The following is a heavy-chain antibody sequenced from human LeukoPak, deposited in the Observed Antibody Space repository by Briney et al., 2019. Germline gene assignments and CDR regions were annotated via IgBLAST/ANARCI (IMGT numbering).Heavy chain of an antibody. J-gene: IGHJ4*02. V-gene: IGHV3-30*18. CDR1: GFTFSSYG. CDR3: ANSGYSYGNDY. CDR2: ISYDGSNK. Sequence: GGSLRLSCAASGFTFSSYGMHWVRQAPGKGLEWVAVISYDGSNKYYADSVKGRFTISRDNSKNTLYLQMSSLRAEDTAVYYCANSGYSYGNDYWGRGTLVTVSS. D-gene: IGHD5-18*01.